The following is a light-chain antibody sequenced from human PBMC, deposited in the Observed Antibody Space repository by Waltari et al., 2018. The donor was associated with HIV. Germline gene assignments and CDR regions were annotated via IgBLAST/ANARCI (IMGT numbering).Light chain of an antibody. CDR3: QQTNIFPRT. CDR1: QSINTN. J-gene: IGKJ1*01. Sequence: DIQMTQSPSSLSAYVGDRVTITCRASQSINTNLHWYQQKPGKAPYLVMYHASTLQSGVPSRFSGSGSGTDFTLTISSLRPEDFATYYCQQTNIFPRTFGPGTK. CDR2: HAS. V-gene: IGKV1-39*01.